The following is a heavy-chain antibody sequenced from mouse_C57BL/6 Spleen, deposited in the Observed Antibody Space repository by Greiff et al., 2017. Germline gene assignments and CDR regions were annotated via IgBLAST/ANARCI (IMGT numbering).Heavy chain of an antibody. CDR3: TRADYSNYGSYAMDY. V-gene: IGHV5-9-1*02. CDR1: GFTFSSYA. J-gene: IGHJ4*01. D-gene: IGHD2-5*01. Sequence: EVQGVESGEGLVKPGGSLKLSCAASGFTFSSYAMSWVRQTPEKRLEWVAYISSGGDYIYYADTVKGRFTISRDNARNTLYLQMSSLKSEDTAMYYCTRADYSNYGSYAMDYWGQGTSVTVSS. CDR2: ISSGGDYI.